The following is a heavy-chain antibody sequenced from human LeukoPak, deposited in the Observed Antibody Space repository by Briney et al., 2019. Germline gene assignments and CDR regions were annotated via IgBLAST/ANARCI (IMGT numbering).Heavy chain of an antibody. J-gene: IGHJ5*02. V-gene: IGHV1-69*13. Sequence: GASVKVSCKASGGTFSSYAISWVRQAPGQGLEWMGGIIPIFGTANYAQKFQGRVTITADESTSTAYMELRSLRSEDTAVYYCAREDLLRFLEWSQGGRGWFDPWGQGTLVTVSS. CDR1: GGTFSSYA. CDR2: IIPIFGTA. CDR3: AREDLLRFLEWSQGGRGWFDP. D-gene: IGHD3-3*01.